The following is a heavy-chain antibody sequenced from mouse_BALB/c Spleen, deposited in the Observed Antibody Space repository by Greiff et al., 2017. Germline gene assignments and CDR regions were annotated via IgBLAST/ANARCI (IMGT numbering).Heavy chain of an antibody. J-gene: IGHJ3*01. V-gene: IGHV5-6*01. CDR1: GFTFSSYG. CDR3: ARQEGNQCAY. CDR2: ISSGGSYT. D-gene: IGHD2-1*01. Sequence: EVKVVESGGDLVKPGGSLKLSCAASGFTFSSYGMSWVRQTPDKRLEWVATISSGGSYTYYPDSVKGRFTISRDNAKNTLYLQMSSLKSEDTAMYYCARQEGNQCAYWGQGTLVTVSA.